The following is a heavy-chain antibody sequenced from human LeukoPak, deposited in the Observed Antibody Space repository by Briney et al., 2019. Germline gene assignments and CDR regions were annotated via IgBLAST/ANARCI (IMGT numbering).Heavy chain of an antibody. CDR2: IYYSGST. CDR3: ARAYYGPAGFDY. V-gene: IGHV4-59*01. CDR1: GGSISSYY. J-gene: IGHJ4*02. Sequence: PSETLSLTCTVSGGSISSYYWSWIRQPPGKGLEWIGYIYYSGSTNYNPSLKSRVTISVDTSKNQFSLKLSSVTAADTAVYYCARAYYGPAGFDYWGQGTLVIVSS. D-gene: IGHD3-10*01.